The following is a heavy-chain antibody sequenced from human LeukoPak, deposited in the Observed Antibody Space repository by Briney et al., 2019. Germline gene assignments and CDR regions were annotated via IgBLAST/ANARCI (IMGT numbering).Heavy chain of an antibody. J-gene: IGHJ4*02. D-gene: IGHD6-13*01. V-gene: IGHV3-9*01. CDR2: ISWNSGSI. CDR1: GFIFDDYA. Sequence: QAGGSLRLSCEASGFIFDDYAMHWVRQAPGKGLEWVSGISWNSGSIGYADSVKGRFTISRDNAKNSLYLQMNSLRAEDTALYYCAKDTGAYSSSSDYWGQGTLVTVSS. CDR3: AKDTGAYSSSSDY.